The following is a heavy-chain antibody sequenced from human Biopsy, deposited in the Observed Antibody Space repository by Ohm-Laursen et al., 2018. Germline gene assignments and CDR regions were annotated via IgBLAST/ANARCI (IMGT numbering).Heavy chain of an antibody. J-gene: IGHJ4*02. CDR2: ISGYNGNT. CDR3: AREGGRSDGDLHLDY. V-gene: IGHV1-18*01. D-gene: IGHD4-17*01. Sequence: ASVKVSCKASGYTFSNYGISWVRQAPGQGLEWMGWISGYNGNTNYAQKFQGRVTMTTDTSTSTAYMELRSLRSDDTAVYYCAREGGRSDGDLHLDYWGQGTLVSVSS. CDR1: GYTFSNYG.